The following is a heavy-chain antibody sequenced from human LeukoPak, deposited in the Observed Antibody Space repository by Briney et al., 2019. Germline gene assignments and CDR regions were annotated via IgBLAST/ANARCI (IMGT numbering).Heavy chain of an antibody. D-gene: IGHD2-15*01. CDR2: INPSGGSI. Sequence: ASVKVSCKASGYTFTSYYMHWVRQAPGQGLEWMGIINPSGGSISYAQKFQGRATMTRDTSTSTVYMELSSLRSEDTAVYYCARDPQVVVAATPPTYYFDYWGQGTLVTVSS. J-gene: IGHJ4*02. V-gene: IGHV1-46*03. CDR3: ARDPQVVVAATPPTYYFDY. CDR1: GYTFTSYY.